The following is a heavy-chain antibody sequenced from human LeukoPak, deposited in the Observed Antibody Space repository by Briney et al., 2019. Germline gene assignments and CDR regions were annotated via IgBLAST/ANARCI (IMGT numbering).Heavy chain of an antibody. CDR3: AREVSGYSSSWYKAAFYYGMDV. CDR2: IIPIFGTA. CDR1: GGTFSSYA. V-gene: IGHV1-69*13. Sequence: ASVKVSCKASGGTFSSYAISWVRQAPGQGLEWMGGIIPIFGTANYAQKFQGRVTITADESTSTAYMELSSLRSEDTAVYYCAREVSGYSSSWYKAAFYYGMDVWGQGTTVTVSS. D-gene: IGHD6-13*01. J-gene: IGHJ6*02.